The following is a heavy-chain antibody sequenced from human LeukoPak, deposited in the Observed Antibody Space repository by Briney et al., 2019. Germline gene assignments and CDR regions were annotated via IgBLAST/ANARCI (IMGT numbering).Heavy chain of an antibody. V-gene: IGHV4-39*07. J-gene: IGHJ6*03. D-gene: IGHD3-22*01. Sequence: SETLSLTCTVSGGSISSSSYYWGWIRQPPGKGLEWIGNIYYSGSTYYNPSLESRVTMSLDTSKNQFSLKLSSVTAADTAVYYCARIRRRSSGYYSQSMTHYYYYYYMDVWGKGTTVTVSS. CDR1: GGSISSSSYY. CDR2: IYYSGST. CDR3: ARIRRRSSGYYSQSMTHYYYYYYMDV.